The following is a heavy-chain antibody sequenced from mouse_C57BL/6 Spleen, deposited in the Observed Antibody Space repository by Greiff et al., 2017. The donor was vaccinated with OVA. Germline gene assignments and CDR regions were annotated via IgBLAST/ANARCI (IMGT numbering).Heavy chain of an antibody. J-gene: IGHJ4*01. V-gene: IGHV1-52*01. Sequence: HVQLQQPGAELVRPGSSVKLSCKASGYTFTRYWLHWLKQRPIQGLEWIGNIDPSASEFHYPQQINDKATLTVDQSASTAYMQLSSLTSEDSAVYYCARRDYDGSRYAMDDWGQGTSVTVAS. D-gene: IGHD1-1*01. CDR3: ARRDYDGSRYAMDD. CDR2: IDPSASEF. CDR1: GYTFTRYW.